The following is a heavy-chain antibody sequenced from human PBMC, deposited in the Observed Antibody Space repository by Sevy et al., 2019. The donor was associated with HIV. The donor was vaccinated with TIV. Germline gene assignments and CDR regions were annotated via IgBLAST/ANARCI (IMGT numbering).Heavy chain of an antibody. CDR2: IYTSGIT. CDR3: ARYYYGSGKYYFDY. J-gene: IGHJ4*02. CDR1: GGSISSGTYY. Sequence: SETPSLTCTVSGGSISSGTYYWTWIRQPAGKGLEWIGRIYTSGITNYNPSLKSRVTISLDTSKNQFSLNLSSVTAADTAVYYCARYYYGSGKYYFDYWGQGTLVTVSS. D-gene: IGHD3-10*01. V-gene: IGHV4-61*02.